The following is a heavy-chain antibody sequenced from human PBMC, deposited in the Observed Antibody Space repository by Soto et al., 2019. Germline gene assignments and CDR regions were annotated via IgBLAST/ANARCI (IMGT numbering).Heavy chain of an antibody. Sequence: QITLKESGPTLVKPTQTLTLTCTFSGFSLRTSGVGVGWIRQPPGKALEWLALIYWDDDKRYSPSLKSRLTITKDTSKNQVVLTMTNMDPVDTATYYCAHTLYHNSDIGYWGQGTLVTVSS. CDR3: AHTLYHNSDIGY. D-gene: IGHD3-22*01. CDR1: GFSLRTSGVG. V-gene: IGHV2-5*02. CDR2: IYWDDDK. J-gene: IGHJ4*02.